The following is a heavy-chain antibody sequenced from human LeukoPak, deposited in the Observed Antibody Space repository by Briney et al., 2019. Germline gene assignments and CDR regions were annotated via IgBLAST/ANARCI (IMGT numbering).Heavy chain of an antibody. Sequence: GASVKVSCKASGYTFTSYYMHWVRQAPGQGLEWMGIINPSGGSTSYAQKFQGRVTMTRDTSTSTVYMELSSLRSEDTAVYYCARAGGYSGYDSYYFDYWGQGTLVTVSS. CDR2: INPSGGST. CDR1: GYTFTSYY. CDR3: ARAGGYSGYDSYYFDY. D-gene: IGHD5-12*01. J-gene: IGHJ4*02. V-gene: IGHV1-46*01.